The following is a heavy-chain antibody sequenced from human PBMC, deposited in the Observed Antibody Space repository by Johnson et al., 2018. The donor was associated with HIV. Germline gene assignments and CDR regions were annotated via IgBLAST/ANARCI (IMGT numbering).Heavy chain of an antibody. CDR3: AKTPGDDWYYSEGSDAFDV. Sequence: QVQLVESGGGVVQPGRSLRLSCAPSGFTFSSYAMHWVRQAPGKGLEWVAVISSDGSNKYYVDSVKGRFTISRDNSENTLYLQMNSLRPEDTAVYYCAKTPGDDWYYSEGSDAFDVWGQGTMVTVSS. CDR2: ISSDGSNK. D-gene: IGHD2-21*02. J-gene: IGHJ3*01. V-gene: IGHV3-30*18. CDR1: GFTFSSYA.